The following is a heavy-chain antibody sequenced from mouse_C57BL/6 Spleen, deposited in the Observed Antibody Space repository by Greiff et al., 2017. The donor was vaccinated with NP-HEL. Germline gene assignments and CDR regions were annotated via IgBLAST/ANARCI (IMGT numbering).Heavy chain of an antibody. CDR2: IDPSDSYT. Sequence: VQLQQSGAELVMPGASVKLSCKASGYTFTSYWMHWVKQRPGQGLEWIGEIDPSDSYTNYTPKFKGKSTLTVDKYSSTAYMQLSSLTSEDSAVYYCARRGYYDAGFAYWGQGTLVTVSA. J-gene: IGHJ3*01. V-gene: IGHV1-69*01. D-gene: IGHD1-1*01. CDR1: GYTFTSYW. CDR3: ARRGYYDAGFAY.